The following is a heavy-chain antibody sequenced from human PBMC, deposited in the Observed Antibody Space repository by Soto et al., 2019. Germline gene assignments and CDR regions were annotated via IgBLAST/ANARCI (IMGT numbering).Heavy chain of an antibody. CDR1: GFTFSTYW. CDR3: ERDASYDMGV. CDR2: INSDGSTT. J-gene: IGHJ6*02. V-gene: IGHV3-74*01. Sequence: EVQLVESGGGLVQPGGSLRLSCAASGFTFSTYWMHWVRQAPGKGLVWVSRINSDGSTTNYADSVKGRFTISRDNAKTTLYRKRNCQRAGDTVVYYCERDASYDMGVGGQGTTVTVSS.